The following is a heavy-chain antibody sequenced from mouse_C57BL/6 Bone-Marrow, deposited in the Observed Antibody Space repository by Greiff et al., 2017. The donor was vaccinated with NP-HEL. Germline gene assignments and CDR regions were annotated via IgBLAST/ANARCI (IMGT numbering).Heavy chain of an antibody. D-gene: IGHD2-12*01. CDR1: GFSLTSYG. Sequence: LQESGPGLVQPSQSLSITCTVSGFSLTSYGVHWVRQPPGKGLEWLGVIWSGGSTDYNAAFISRLSISKDNSKSQVFFKMNSLQADATAIYYCANAYYKNAMDYWGQGTSVTVSS. J-gene: IGHJ4*01. V-gene: IGHV2-4*01. CDR3: ANAYYKNAMDY. CDR2: IWSGGST.